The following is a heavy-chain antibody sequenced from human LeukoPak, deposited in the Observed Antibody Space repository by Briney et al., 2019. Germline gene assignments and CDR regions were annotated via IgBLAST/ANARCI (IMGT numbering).Heavy chain of an antibody. D-gene: IGHD4-17*01. CDR2: IKSKTHGGTA. V-gene: IGHV3-15*01. CDR1: GVTLSHPW. Sequence: GGCLRLSRALSGVTLSHPWMSSGRQAPGKGLEWVGRIKSKTHGGTADYAAPVKGRFTISRDDSKNTLYLQMNSLYSEDTAVYYCAMEDSGARAWGQGTLVSVPS. J-gene: IGHJ4*02. CDR3: AMEDSGARA.